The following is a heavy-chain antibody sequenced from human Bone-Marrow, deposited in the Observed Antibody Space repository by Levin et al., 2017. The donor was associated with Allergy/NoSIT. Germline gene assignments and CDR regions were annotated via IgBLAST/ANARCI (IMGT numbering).Heavy chain of an antibody. Sequence: PGGSLRLSCVASGFTFSSYGMHWVRQAPGKGLEWMALISYDGSNKWYEDSVKGRFTISRDNSRDTLYLQMNSLRAEDTAVYYCVKDPEAVGPYDFWSGSYFSWGQGTLVTVSS. CDR2: ISYDGSNK. V-gene: IGHV3-30*18. CDR1: GFTFSSYG. D-gene: IGHD3-3*01. CDR3: VKDPEAVGPYDFWSGSYFS. J-gene: IGHJ5*02.